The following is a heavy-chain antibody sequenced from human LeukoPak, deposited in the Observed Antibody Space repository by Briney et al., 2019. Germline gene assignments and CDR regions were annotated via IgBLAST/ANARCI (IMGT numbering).Heavy chain of an antibody. D-gene: IGHD4-17*01. Sequence: PGGSLRLSCAASGFTVSSNYMSWVRQAPGKGLEWVSSITSSGNRYYADSVKGRFTISRDNSKNTVYMQMTSLRAEDTALYYCAKGDYGDCYWGQGTLATVSS. CDR3: AKGDYGDCY. J-gene: IGHJ4*02. CDR2: ITSSGNR. CDR1: GFTVSSNY. V-gene: IGHV3-53*01.